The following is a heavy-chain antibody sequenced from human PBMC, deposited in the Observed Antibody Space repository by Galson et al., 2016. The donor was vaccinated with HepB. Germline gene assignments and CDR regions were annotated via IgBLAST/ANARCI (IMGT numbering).Heavy chain of an antibody. CDR2: IKSKANGGTT. V-gene: IGHV3-15*07. CDR3: ATDWGDGYNFSYYYYGMDV. Sequence: SLRLSCAASGFTFSNAWMNWVRQAPGKGLEWVGRIKSKANGGTTDFAAPEKGRFSILRDDSKTTLYLQMNSLKTEDTAVYYCATDWGDGYNFSYYYYGMDVWGQGTTVTVSS. D-gene: IGHD5-24*01. CDR1: GFTFSNAW. J-gene: IGHJ6*02.